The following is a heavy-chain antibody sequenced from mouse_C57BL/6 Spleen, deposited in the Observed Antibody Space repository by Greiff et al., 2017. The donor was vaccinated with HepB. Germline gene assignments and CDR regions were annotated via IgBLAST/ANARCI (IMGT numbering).Heavy chain of an antibody. Sequence: VQLQQSGAELVKPGASVKISCKASGYAFSSYWMNWVKQRPGKGLEWIGQIYPGDGDTNYNGKFKGKATLTEDNSSSTAYMQLSSLTSEDAAVYFCASVDGYDGYLDYWGQGTTLTVSS. CDR2: IYPGDGDT. CDR1: GYAFSSYW. J-gene: IGHJ2*01. D-gene: IGHD2-2*01. V-gene: IGHV1-80*01. CDR3: ASVDGYDGYLDY.